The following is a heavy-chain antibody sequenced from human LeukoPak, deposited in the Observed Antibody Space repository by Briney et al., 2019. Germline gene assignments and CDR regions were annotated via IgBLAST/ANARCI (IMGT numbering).Heavy chain of an antibody. CDR3: ARDQTNQGAFDI. V-gene: IGHV4-39*07. D-gene: IGHD2-8*01. CDR1: GGSISSSSYY. J-gene: IGHJ3*02. CDR2: INHSGST. Sequence: SETLSLTCTVSGGSISSSSYYWGWIRQPPGKGLEWIGEINHSGSTNYNPSLKSRVTISVDTSKNQFSLKLSSVTAADTAVYYCARDQTNQGAFDIWGPGTMVTVSS.